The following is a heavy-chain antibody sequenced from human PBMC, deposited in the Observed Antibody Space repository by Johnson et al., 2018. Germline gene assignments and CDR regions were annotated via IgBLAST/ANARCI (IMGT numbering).Heavy chain of an antibody. V-gene: IGHV3-7*01. CDR1: GFTFRRYW. J-gene: IGHJ6*02. CDR2: IKQDGREK. CDR3: ASPKYYGSGRTVNYYYGMDV. Sequence: VQLVESGGGLVQPGGSLRLSCAASGFTFRRYWMNWVRQAAGKGLEWVANIKQDGREKYYVDSVKGRFTISRDNAKNSLYLQMNSLRVEDTAVYYCASPKYYGSGRTVNYYYGMDVWGQGTTVTVSS. D-gene: IGHD3-10*01.